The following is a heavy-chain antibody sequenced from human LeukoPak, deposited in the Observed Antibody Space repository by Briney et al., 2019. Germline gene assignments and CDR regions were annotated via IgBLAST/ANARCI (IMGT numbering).Heavy chain of an antibody. V-gene: IGHV4-31*03. CDR1: GGSISSGGYY. Sequence: SETLSLTCTVSGGSISSGGYYWSWIRQHPGKGLELIGYIYSSGSAYYNPSLKSRVTISLDTSENQFSLKLSSVTAADTAVYYCARGGGRGMDVWGQGTTVTVSS. J-gene: IGHJ6*02. D-gene: IGHD2-15*01. CDR3: ARGGGRGMDV. CDR2: IYSSGSA.